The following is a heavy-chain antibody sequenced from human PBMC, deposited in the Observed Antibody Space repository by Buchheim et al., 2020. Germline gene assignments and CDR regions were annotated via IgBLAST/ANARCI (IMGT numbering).Heavy chain of an antibody. CDR2: ISSSSSYI. Sequence: EVQLVESGGGLVKPGGSLRLSCAASGFTFSSYSMNWVRQAPGKGLEWVSSISSSSSYIYYADSVKGRFTISRDNAKNSLSLKRNSLRAEETAVYYWASGLTTSGADWYFDLWGRGTL. CDR3: ASGLTTSGADWYFDL. J-gene: IGHJ2*01. D-gene: IGHD4/OR15-4a*01. V-gene: IGHV3-21*01. CDR1: GFTFSSYS.